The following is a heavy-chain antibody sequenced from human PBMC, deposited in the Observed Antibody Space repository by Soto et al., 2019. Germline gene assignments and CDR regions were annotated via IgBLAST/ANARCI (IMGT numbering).Heavy chain of an antibody. CDR1: GGTFSIYT. CDR3: ARDGTLYDSSAYYYLY. D-gene: IGHD3-22*01. Sequence: SVKVSCKASGGTFSIYTITCVLQSPLQGLEWMGGITPMFGTPNYAQKFQGRVTITADESTSTAYMELSSLRSEDTAVYYCARDGTLYDSSAYYYLYWGQGTLVTVLL. CDR2: ITPMFGTP. V-gene: IGHV1-69*13. J-gene: IGHJ4*02.